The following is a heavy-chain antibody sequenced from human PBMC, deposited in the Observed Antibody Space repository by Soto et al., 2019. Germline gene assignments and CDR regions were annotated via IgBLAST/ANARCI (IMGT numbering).Heavy chain of an antibody. CDR2: ISGYNGNT. V-gene: IGHV1-18*01. CDR1: GYSFTTYG. D-gene: IGHD3-22*01. J-gene: IGHJ4*01. CDR3: VRDTYYYHSSCTAPFEC. Sequence: QIQLVQSGTEVKRSGASVKVSCKTSGYSFTTYGLSWVRQAPGRGLAWVGWISGYNGNTNYAQKFQGTVILTTDTPTTAGYMEIKSLSSDVTAVEYCVRDTYYYHSSCTAPFECWGHGTQGTVSS.